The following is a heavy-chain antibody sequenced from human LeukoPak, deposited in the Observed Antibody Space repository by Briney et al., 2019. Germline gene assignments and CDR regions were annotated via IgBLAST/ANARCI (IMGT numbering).Heavy chain of an antibody. V-gene: IGHV3-21*01. CDR1: GLIVSSNY. D-gene: IGHD3-10*02. CDR2: ISATSKYA. CDR3: AELGITMIGGV. J-gene: IGHJ6*04. Sequence: GGSLRLSCAASGLIVSSNYMNWVRQAPGKGLEWVSVISATSKYAYYADSVKGRFTISRDNAKNSLYLQMNSLRAEDTAVYYCAELGITMIGGVWGKGTTVTISS.